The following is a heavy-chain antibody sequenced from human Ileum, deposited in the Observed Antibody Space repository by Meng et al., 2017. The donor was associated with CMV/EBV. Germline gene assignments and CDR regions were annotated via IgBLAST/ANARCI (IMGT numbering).Heavy chain of an antibody. Sequence: GESLKISCAASGFSFNIYAMHWVRQAPGKGLDWVSSISGGSAYINYADSVKGRFTISRDNAKNSLYLQMNSLRAEDTAVYYCARVPYSGIAAEYYFDYWGQGTLVTVSS. D-gene: IGHD6-13*01. CDR2: ISGGSAYI. CDR3: ARVPYSGIAAEYYFDY. V-gene: IGHV3-21*01. CDR1: GFSFNIYA. J-gene: IGHJ4*02.